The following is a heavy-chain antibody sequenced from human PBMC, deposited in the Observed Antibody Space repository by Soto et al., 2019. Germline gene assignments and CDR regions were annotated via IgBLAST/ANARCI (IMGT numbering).Heavy chain of an antibody. CDR3: ERTPHMGGVGDCHSYFDV. Sequence: QVQLQQWGAGLLKPSETLSLSCVVHGEPFSGHYWSWLRQTLGRGVEWVGEINNSGLQRTTPSLRTRHILSVGPSKLQLSPTLTSMTASTTGAYFFERTPHMGGVGDCHSYFDVSGRGTLVTVSS. CDR2: INNSGLQ. D-gene: IGHD2-21*02. V-gene: IGHV4-34*02. J-gene: IGHJ2*01. CDR1: GEPFSGHY.